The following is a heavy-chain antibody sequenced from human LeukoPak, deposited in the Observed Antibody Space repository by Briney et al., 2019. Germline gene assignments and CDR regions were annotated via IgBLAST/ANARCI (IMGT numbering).Heavy chain of an antibody. V-gene: IGHV3-48*03. D-gene: IGHD5-12*01. J-gene: IGHJ6*03. CDR3: ARESGLGYMDV. Sequence: GGSLRLSCAASGFTFSSYEMNWVRQAPGKGLEWVSYISSSGSTIYYADSVKGRFTISRDNAKNSLYLQMNSLRADDTAVYYCARESGLGYMDVWGTGTTVTVSS. CDR2: ISSSGSTI. CDR1: GFTFSSYE.